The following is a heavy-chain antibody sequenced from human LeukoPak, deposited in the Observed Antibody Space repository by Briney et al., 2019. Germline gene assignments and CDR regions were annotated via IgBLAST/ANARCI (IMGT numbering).Heavy chain of an antibody. Sequence: GTSVKVSCKASGYTFTKYGITWVRQAPGQGLEWMGWINPNSGGTNYAQKFQGRVTMTRDTSISTAYMELSRLRSDDTAVYYCARVGGVVVPAGVDYWGQGTLVTVSS. CDR3: ARVGGVVVPAGVDY. CDR2: INPNSGGT. V-gene: IGHV1-2*02. D-gene: IGHD2-2*01. CDR1: GYTFTKYG. J-gene: IGHJ4*02.